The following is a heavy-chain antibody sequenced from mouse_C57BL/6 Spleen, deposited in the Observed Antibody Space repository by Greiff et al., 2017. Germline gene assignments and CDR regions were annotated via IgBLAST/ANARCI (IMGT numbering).Heavy chain of an antibody. CDR2: IDPSDSYT. CDR3: ARGGYYKGFDY. CDR1: GYTFTSYW. J-gene: IGHJ2*01. V-gene: IGHV1-69*01. D-gene: IGHD2-3*01. Sequence: QVQLQQPGAELVMPGASVKLSCKASGYTFTSYWMHWVKQRPGQGLEWIGEIDPSDSYTNYNQKFKGKSTLTVDKSSSTAYMQLSSLTSEDSAVXYCARGGYYKGFDYWGQGTTLTVSS.